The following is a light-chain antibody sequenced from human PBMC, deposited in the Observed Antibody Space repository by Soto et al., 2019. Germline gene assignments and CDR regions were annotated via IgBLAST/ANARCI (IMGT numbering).Light chain of an antibody. Sequence: DIQMTQSPSTLSASVGDRVTITCRASQSSGNWLAWYQQKPGKAPKLLIYKASSLESGVPLRFSGSGSGTEFTLTISSLQLDDSATYYCPLYNSYSRTFGQGTKVEIK. J-gene: IGKJ1*01. CDR2: KAS. CDR1: QSSGNW. V-gene: IGKV1-5*03. CDR3: PLYNSYSRT.